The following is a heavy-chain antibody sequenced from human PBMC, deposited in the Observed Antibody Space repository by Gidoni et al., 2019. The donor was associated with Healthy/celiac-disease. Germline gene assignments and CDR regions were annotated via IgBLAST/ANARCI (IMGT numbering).Heavy chain of an antibody. D-gene: IGHD2-15*01. J-gene: IGHJ6*02. CDR2: ISAYNGNT. Sequence: QVQLVQSGAEVKKPGASVKVSCKASGYTFTSYGISWLRQAPGQGLEWMGWISAYNGNTNYAQKLQGRVTMTTDTSTSTAYMELRSLRSDDTAVYYCAREDIVVVVAASYGMDVWGQGTTVTVSS. V-gene: IGHV1-18*01. CDR3: AREDIVVVVAASYGMDV. CDR1: GYTFTSYG.